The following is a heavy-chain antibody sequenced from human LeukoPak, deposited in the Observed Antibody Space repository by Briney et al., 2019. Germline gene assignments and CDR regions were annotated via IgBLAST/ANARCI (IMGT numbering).Heavy chain of an antibody. CDR3: ARHTTYSNYWFDP. CDR2: IYYSGST. J-gene: IGHJ5*02. D-gene: IGHD4-11*01. CDR1: GGSISSSSYY. V-gene: IGHV4-39*01. Sequence: PSETLSLTCTVSGGSISSSSYYWGWIRQPPGKGLEWIGSIYYSGSTYYNPSLKSRVTISVDTSKNQFSLKLSSVTAADTAVYYCARHTTYSNYWFDPWGQGTLVTVSS.